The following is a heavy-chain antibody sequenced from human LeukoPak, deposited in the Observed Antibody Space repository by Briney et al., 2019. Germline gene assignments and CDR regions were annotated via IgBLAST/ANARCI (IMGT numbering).Heavy chain of an antibody. CDR2: INPNSGGT. Sequence: ASVKVSCKASGYTFTGYYMHWVRQAPGQGLEWMGWINPNSGGTNYAQKFQGRVTMTRDTSISTAYMELSRLRSDDTALYYCARDLLVVVAATRYYYYGMDVWGQGTTVTVSS. CDR1: GYTFTGYY. D-gene: IGHD2-15*01. CDR3: ARDLLVVVAATRYYYYGMDV. J-gene: IGHJ6*02. V-gene: IGHV1-2*02.